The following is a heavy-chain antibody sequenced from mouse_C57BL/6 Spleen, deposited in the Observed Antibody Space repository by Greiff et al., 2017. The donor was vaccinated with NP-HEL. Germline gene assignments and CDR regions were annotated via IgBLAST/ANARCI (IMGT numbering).Heavy chain of an antibody. CDR2: ISSGSSTI. V-gene: IGHV5-17*01. CDR1: GFTFSDYG. J-gene: IGHJ3*01. CDR3: ARDYGSSYGGLFAY. Sequence: EVQGVESGGGLVKPGGSLKLSCAASGFTFSDYGMHWVRQAPEKGLEWVAYISSGSSTIYYADTVKGRFTISRDNAKQALFLQMPSLRSEDTARYYCARDYGSSYGGLFAYWGQGTLVAVSA. D-gene: IGHD1-1*01.